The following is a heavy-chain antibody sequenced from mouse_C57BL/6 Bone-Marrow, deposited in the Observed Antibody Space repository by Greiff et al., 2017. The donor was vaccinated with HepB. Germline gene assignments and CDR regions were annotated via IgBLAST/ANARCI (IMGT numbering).Heavy chain of an antibody. CDR1: GYTFTSYW. CDR2: IHPNSGST. CDR3: ARMLLLQVVATTGWYFDV. J-gene: IGHJ1*03. D-gene: IGHD1-1*01. V-gene: IGHV1-64*01. Sequence: QVQLQQPGAELVKPGASVKLSCKASGYTFTSYWMHWVKQRPGQGLEWIGMIHPNSGSTNYNEKFKSKATLTVDKSSSTAYMQLSSLTSEDAAVYYCARMLLLQVVATTGWYFDVWGTGTTVTVSS.